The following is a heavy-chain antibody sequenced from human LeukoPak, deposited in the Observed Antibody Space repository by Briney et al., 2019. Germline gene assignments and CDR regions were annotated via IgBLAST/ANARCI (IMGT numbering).Heavy chain of an antibody. V-gene: IGHV4-59*03. CDR1: GDSTSNFY. CDR3: ALAPNSNWFDF. D-gene: IGHD2-8*01. Sequence: PSETLSLTCTVSGDSTSNFYWNWIRQSPGKGLEWIGNIHYSGRSVYNPSLKSRGTISIDTSRRQFFLKLNSVTAADTAVYFCALAPNSNWFDFWGPGTLVTVSS. J-gene: IGHJ5*01. CDR2: IHYSGRS.